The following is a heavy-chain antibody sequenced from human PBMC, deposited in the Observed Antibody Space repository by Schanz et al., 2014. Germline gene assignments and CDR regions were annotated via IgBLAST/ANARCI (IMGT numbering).Heavy chain of an antibody. CDR1: GFTFSDYS. CDR2: IRSSSTPI. V-gene: IGHV3-48*04. Sequence: EVQLVESGGGWVQPGGSLRLSCAASGFTFSDYSMNWVRQAPGKGPEWVSYIRSSSTPIYYADSVKGRFTISRDNAKRSLFLQMNSLRVEDTAVYYCAKGRFGELSAFDIWGQGTMVTVSS. CDR3: AKGRFGELSAFDI. D-gene: IGHD3-10*01. J-gene: IGHJ3*02.